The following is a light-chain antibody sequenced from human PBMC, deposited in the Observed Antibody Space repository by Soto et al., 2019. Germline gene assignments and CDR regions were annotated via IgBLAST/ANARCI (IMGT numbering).Light chain of an antibody. V-gene: IGKV2-30*02. CDR3: MPGSHWHT. CDR2: KVS. Sequence: DVVMTQSPLSLPVTLGQPASISCRSSQSLVQGDGNTYLNWFQQRPGQSPRRLMYKVSTRESGVPDGFSGSGSGTDFTLQISSVEAADVGIYYYMPGSHWHTFGQGTTLEIK. J-gene: IGKJ2*01. CDR1: QSLVQGDGNTY.